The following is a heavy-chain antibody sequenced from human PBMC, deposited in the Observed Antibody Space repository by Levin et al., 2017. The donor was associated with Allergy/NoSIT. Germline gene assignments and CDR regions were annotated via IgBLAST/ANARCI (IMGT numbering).Heavy chain of an antibody. CDR3: ARGNSGYDLNWFDP. Sequence: ASVKVSCKASGYTFTDDYLQWVRQAPGQGLEWMGWINPNSGGTKYAQKFQGRVTMTRDTSINTAYMDLSRLRSDDTAVYYCARGNSGYDLNWFDPWGQGTLVTVSS. J-gene: IGHJ5*02. CDR1: GYTFTDDY. CDR2: INPNSGGT. D-gene: IGHD5-12*01. V-gene: IGHV1-2*02.